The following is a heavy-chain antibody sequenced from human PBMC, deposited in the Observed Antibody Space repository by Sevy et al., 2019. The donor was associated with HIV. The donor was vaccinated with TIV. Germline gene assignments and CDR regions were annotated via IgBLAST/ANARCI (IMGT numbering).Heavy chain of an antibody. J-gene: IGHJ4*02. D-gene: IGHD3-22*01. CDR2: IYPEDSET. CDR1: GYSFTSHW. CDR3: ATSRSGYFDSRGYYIY. Sequence: GESLKISCQGSGYSFTSHWSGWVRHMPGKGLEWMGIIYPEDSETRYSPSFQGQVTFSADKSISTAYLQWSSLKASDTAMYYCATSRSGYFDSRGYYIYWGQGTLVTVSS. V-gene: IGHV5-51*01.